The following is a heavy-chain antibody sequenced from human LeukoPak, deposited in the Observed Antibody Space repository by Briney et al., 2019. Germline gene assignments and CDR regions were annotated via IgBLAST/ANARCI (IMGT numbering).Heavy chain of an antibody. V-gene: IGHV3-23*01. CDR1: GLTYNIYD. CDR3: TKDLGPGYDWFDP. D-gene: IGHD3-16*01. CDR2: ISGGGENT. Sequence: GGSLRLPCAASGLTYNIYDMSWVRRAPGKGLEWGSTISGGGENTHYADSVKDRFTVSRDNSKNTMYLQMHNLRGDDTALYYCTKDLGPGYDWFDPWGQGTQVTVSS. J-gene: IGHJ5*02.